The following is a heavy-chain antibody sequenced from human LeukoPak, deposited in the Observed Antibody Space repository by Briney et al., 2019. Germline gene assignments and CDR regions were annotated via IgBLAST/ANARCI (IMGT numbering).Heavy chain of an antibody. V-gene: IGHV3-33*01. Sequence: GRSLRLSCAASGFTFSSYGMHWARQAPGKGLEWVAVIWYDGSNKYYADSEKGRFTISRDNSKNTLYLQMNSLRAEDTAVYYCARDSLNYYDSSGPGDYWGQGTLVTVSS. J-gene: IGHJ4*02. CDR1: GFTFSSYG. D-gene: IGHD3-22*01. CDR3: ARDSLNYYDSSGPGDY. CDR2: IWYDGSNK.